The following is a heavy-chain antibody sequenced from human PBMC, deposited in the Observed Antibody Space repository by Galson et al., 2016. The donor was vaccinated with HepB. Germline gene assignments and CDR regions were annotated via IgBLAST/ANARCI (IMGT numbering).Heavy chain of an antibody. CDR3: ARDLVVTRNYYYYHYMDV. V-gene: IGHV3-53*01. Sequence: SLRLSCAPSGFSVSNNYMNWVRQAPGKGLKWVSVIYSGDYTYYADSVKGRFTISRDISKNTLYLQMNRLRAEDTAVYYCARDLVVTRNYYYYHYMDVWGKGTTVTVSS. CDR1: GFSVSNNY. CDR2: IYSGDYT. D-gene: IGHD3-22*01. J-gene: IGHJ6*03.